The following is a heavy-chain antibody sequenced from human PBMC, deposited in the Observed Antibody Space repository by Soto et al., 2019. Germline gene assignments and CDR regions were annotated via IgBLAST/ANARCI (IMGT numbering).Heavy chain of an antibody. CDR3: ARGRYCLTGRCFPNWFDS. CDR1: GGSISSGGYY. CDR2: IYYSGST. Sequence: SETLSLTCTVSGGSISSGGYYWSWIRQHPGKGLEWIGYIYYSGSTYYNPSFESRVAISVDTSKSQFSLNVTSVTAADTAVYFCARGRYCLTGRCFPNWFDSWGQGALVTVSS. J-gene: IGHJ5*01. V-gene: IGHV4-30-4*08. D-gene: IGHD7-27*01.